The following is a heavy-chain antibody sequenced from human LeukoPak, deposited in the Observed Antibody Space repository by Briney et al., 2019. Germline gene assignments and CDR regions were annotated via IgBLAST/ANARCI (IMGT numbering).Heavy chain of an antibody. CDR3: AKGRGPYYFDY. CDR1: GGSFSGYY. V-gene: IGHV4-34*01. Sequence: SETLSLTCAVYGGSFSGYYWSWIRQPPGKGLEWIGEINHSGSTNYNPSLKSRVTISVDTSKNQFSLKLSSVTAADTAVYYCAKGRGPYYFDYWGQGTLVTVSS. CDR2: INHSGST. J-gene: IGHJ4*02.